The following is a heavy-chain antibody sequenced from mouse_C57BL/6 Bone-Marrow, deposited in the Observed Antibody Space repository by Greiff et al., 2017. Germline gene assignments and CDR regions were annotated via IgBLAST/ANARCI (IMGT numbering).Heavy chain of an antibody. CDR3: ARRRY. CDR1: GYTFTSYW. Sequence: QVQLQQSGAELVKPGASVKLSCKASGYTFTSYWMQWVKQRPGQGLEWIGEIDPSDSYTNYNQKFKGKATLTGDTSASTAYMQLSSLTSEDSAVYYCARRRYWGQGTTLTVSS. J-gene: IGHJ2*01. V-gene: IGHV1-50*01. CDR2: IDPSDSYT.